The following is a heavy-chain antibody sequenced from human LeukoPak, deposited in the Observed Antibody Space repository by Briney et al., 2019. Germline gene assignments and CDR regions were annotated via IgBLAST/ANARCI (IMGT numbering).Heavy chain of an antibody. J-gene: IGHJ3*02. Sequence: GGSLRLSCAASGFTFSSYSMNWVRQAPGKGLEWVSSISSSSSYIYYADSVKGRFTISRDNAKNSLYLQMNSLRAEDTAVYYCARSRVRGQNNALDIWGQGTMVTVSS. CDR3: ARSRVRGQNNALDI. CDR1: GFTFSSYS. CDR2: ISSSSSYI. V-gene: IGHV3-21*01. D-gene: IGHD3-10*01.